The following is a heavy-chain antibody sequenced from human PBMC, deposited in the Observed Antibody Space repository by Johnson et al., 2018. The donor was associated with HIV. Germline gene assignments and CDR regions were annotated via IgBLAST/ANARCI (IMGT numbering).Heavy chain of an antibody. CDR2: ISINGDTT. V-gene: IGHV3-64*01. D-gene: IGHD2-15*01. CDR3: ARGYCSGGICYPNDAFDI. CDR1: GFIFSTAA. J-gene: IGHJ3*02. Sequence: MQLVESGGGLVQPGGSLRLSCAASGFIFSTAAMHWVRQAPGKGLEYVASISINGDTTYYARSVQDRFTISRDNSKNTLYLQMDSMRAEDMAIYYCARGYCSGGICYPNDAFDIWGQGTMVTVSS.